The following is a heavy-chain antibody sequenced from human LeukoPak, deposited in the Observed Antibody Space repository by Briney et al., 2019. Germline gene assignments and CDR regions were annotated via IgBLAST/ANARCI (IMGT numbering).Heavy chain of an antibody. V-gene: IGHV4-34*01. D-gene: IGHD3-22*01. Sequence: PSETLSLTCAVYGGSFSGYYWSWIRQPPGKGLEWIGEINHSGSTNYNASLKSRDTISVDTSNTQFSLKLSSVTAADTAVYYCARGRSEERDYYDSSGYYTPFDYWGQGTLVTVSS. CDR1: GGSFSGYY. CDR2: INHSGST. CDR3: ARGRSEERDYYDSSGYYTPFDY. J-gene: IGHJ4*02.